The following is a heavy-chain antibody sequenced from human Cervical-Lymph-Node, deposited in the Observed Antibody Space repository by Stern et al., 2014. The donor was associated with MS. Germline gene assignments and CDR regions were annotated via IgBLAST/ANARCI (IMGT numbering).Heavy chain of an antibody. D-gene: IGHD2-21*01. CDR1: GYSFTNYD. V-gene: IGHV1-8*01. CDR2: MNPNSGNT. Sequence: QDQLVQSGAEVKKPGASVKVSCRTSGYSFTNYDITWVRQAAEQGLEWMGWMNPNSGNTGCAQKFEGRVTMTRNTSISIAYMELSSLTSEDTAVYYCVCGLGYWGQGTLVTVSS. J-gene: IGHJ4*02. CDR3: VCGLGY.